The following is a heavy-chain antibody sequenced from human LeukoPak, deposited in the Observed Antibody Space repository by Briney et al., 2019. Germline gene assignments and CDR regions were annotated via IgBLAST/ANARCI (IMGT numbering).Heavy chain of an antibody. D-gene: IGHD4-23*01. CDR1: GGSISDNY. V-gene: IGHV4-59*01. J-gene: IGHJ2*01. Sequence: KPSETLSLTCTVSGGSISDNYWTWIRQPPGKGLEWIGYMYYSGSTNYNPSFKSRVIISVDTSKNQYSLKVSSVTAADTAVYYCARLHDYGGKNFDLWGRGTLVTVSS. CDR2: MYYSGST. CDR3: ARLHDYGGKNFDL.